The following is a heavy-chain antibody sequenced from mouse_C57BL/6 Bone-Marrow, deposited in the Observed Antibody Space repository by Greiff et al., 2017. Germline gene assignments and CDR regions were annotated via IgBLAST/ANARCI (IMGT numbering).Heavy chain of an antibody. CDR3: TKRVTTYYAMDY. CDR2: IDPETGGT. D-gene: IGHD2-2*01. V-gene: IGHV1-15*01. Sequence: VQLVESGAELVRPGASVTLSCKASGYTFTDYEMHWVKQTPVHGLEWIGAIDPETGGTAYNQKFKGKAILTADKSSSTAYMELRSLTSEDSAVYYCTKRVTTYYAMDYWGQGTSVTVSS. J-gene: IGHJ4*01. CDR1: GYTFTDYE.